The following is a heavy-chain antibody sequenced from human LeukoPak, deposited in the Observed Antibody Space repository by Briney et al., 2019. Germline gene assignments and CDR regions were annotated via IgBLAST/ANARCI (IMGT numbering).Heavy chain of an antibody. Sequence: PGGSLRLSCAASGFAFDDFDDYGMNWVRQAPGKGLEWVSAISGSGGSTYYADSVKGRFTISRDNSKNTLYLQMNSLRAEDTAVYYCAKGPHYDYVWGSYYYFGYWGQGTLVTVSS. CDR3: AKGPHYDYVWGSYYYFGY. D-gene: IGHD3-16*01. CDR2: ISGSGGST. CDR1: GFAFDDFDDYG. J-gene: IGHJ4*02. V-gene: IGHV3-23*01.